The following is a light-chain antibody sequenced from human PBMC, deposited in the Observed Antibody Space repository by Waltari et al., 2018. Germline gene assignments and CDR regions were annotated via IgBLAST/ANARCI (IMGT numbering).Light chain of an antibody. CDR1: QSLSNW. V-gene: IGKV1-5*01. Sequence: DIQMTQSPSTLSASIGDRVTITCRASQSLSNWLAWYQQKPGKAPKPLIYGASTLESGVPSRFSGSGSGTEFTLTISSLQPDDFATYYCQNYNSYSRTFGQGTKVEIK. CDR3: QNYNSYSRT. CDR2: GAS. J-gene: IGKJ1*01.